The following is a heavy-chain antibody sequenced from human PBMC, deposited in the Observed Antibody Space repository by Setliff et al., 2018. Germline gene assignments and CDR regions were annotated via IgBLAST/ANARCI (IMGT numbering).Heavy chain of an antibody. D-gene: IGHD3-3*01. CDR2: IYYSGST. J-gene: IGHJ4*02. V-gene: IGHV4-39*07. Sequence: SETLSLTCTASSGSISSWDYYWGWIRQPPGKGLEWIGSIYYSGSTYYNPSLKSRVTISVDTSKNQFSLKLSSVTAADTAVYYCARDKRQYNFWSGYYGSWGNYFDYWGQGTLVTVSS. CDR1: SGSISSWDYY. CDR3: ARDKRQYNFWSGYYGSWGNYFDY.